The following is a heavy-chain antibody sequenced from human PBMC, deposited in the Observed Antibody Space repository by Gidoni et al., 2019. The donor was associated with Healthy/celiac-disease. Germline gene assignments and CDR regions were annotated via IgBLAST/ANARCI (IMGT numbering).Heavy chain of an antibody. CDR2: IYYSGST. CDR3: ASGIGIAVAGTAFDY. J-gene: IGHJ4*02. CDR1: GGSISSSSYY. V-gene: IGHV4-39*01. D-gene: IGHD6-19*01. Sequence: QLQLQESGPGLVKPSETLSLTCTVSGGSISSSSYYWGWIRQPPGKGLERIGSIYYSGSTYYNPSLKSRVTISVDTSKNQFSLKLSSVTAADTAVYYCASGIGIAVAGTAFDYWGQGTLVTVSS.